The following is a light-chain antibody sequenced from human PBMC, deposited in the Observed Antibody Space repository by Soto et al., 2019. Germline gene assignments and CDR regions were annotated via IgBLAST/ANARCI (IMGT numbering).Light chain of an antibody. J-gene: IGKJ1*01. Sequence: EIVLTQSPGTLSLSPGERATLSCRASQSVSSSYFAWYQQKPGQAPRPLIYGASSRAIGIPDRFSGSLSGTDCTLTISGLEPEDFAVYYCQENGSSQWTFGRGTKVEIK. V-gene: IGKV3-20*01. CDR1: QSVSSSY. CDR3: QENGSSQWT. CDR2: GAS.